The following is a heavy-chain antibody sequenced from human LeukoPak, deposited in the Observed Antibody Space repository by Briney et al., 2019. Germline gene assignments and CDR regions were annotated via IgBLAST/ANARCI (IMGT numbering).Heavy chain of an antibody. Sequence: GESLKISCKGSGYSFTRYWIGWVRQMPGKGLEWMGIIYPDDSDTKYSPSFQGQVTISADKSISTAYLQWSSLKASDTAMYYCARQMAGPMVPTPDYWGQGTLVTVSS. V-gene: IGHV5-51*01. CDR3: ARQMAGPMVPTPDY. CDR1: GYSFTRYW. J-gene: IGHJ4*02. CDR2: IYPDDSDT. D-gene: IGHD4/OR15-4a*01.